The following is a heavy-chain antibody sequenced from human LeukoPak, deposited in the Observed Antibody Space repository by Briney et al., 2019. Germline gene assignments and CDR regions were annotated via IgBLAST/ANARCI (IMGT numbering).Heavy chain of an antibody. CDR3: ARGLNDSWTGENY. Sequence: SSETLSLTCAVYDGSFSGYYWSWIRQPPGKGLEWIGEINHSGSTNYNPSLKSRVTISLDTSKSQFSLKVRYVTAADTAVYYCARGLNDSWTGENYWGQGTLVTVSS. CDR1: DGSFSGYY. D-gene: IGHD3-3*01. J-gene: IGHJ4*02. V-gene: IGHV4-34*01. CDR2: INHSGST.